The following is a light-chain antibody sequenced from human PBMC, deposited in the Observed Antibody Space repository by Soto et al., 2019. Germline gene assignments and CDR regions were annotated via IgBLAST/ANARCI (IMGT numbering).Light chain of an antibody. CDR1: SSIVGTNT. J-gene: IGLJ1*01. V-gene: IGLV1-44*01. CDR2: VND. Sequence: QSALTQPPSSSGTTGPRVTISCFAGSSIVGTNTVGWYQQLPGAAPKVLVYVNDKRPSGAPVRFSGSNSGTSASLTISGLQSEDEDDYYCIAWDDNLDAHVFGTGTKVTVL. CDR3: IAWDDNLDAHV.